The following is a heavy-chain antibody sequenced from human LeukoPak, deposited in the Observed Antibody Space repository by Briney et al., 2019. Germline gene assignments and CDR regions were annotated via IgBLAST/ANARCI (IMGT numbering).Heavy chain of an antibody. J-gene: IGHJ5*02. CDR2: IIPIFGIA. Sequence: SVKVSCKASGGTFSSYAISWVRQAPGQGLEWMGRIIPIFGIANYAQKFQGRVTITADKSTSTAYMELSSLRSEDTAVYYCAREGGVTMVRGVIHRNWFDLWGQGTLVTVSS. V-gene: IGHV1-69*04. CDR1: GGTFSSYA. CDR3: AREGGVTMVRGVIHRNWFDL. D-gene: IGHD3-10*01.